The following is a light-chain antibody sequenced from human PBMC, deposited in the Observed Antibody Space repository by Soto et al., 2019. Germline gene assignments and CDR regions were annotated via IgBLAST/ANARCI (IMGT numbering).Light chain of an antibody. CDR1: TANIGSNY. CDR3: ATWDDSLNGFYV. J-gene: IGLJ1*01. CDR2: RNN. Sequence: QSVLTQPPSASGTPGQGVTISCSGSTANIGSNYVCWYQQLPGTAPKLLIYRNNQRPSGVPDRFSGSKSGTSASLAISGLRSDDEADYFCATWDDSLNGFYVFXTGTKLTVL. V-gene: IGLV1-47*01.